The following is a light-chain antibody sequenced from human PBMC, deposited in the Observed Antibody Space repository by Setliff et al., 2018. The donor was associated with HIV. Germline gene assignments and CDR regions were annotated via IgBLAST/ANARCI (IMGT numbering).Light chain of an antibody. V-gene: IGLV3-25*03. J-gene: IGLJ1*01. CDR2: KDS. CDR3: QSADSSGTYV. CDR1: ALPKQY. Sequence: SSELTQPPSVSVSPGQTARITCSGDALPKQYAYWYQQKPGQAPVVVIYKDSERPSGIPERFSGSSSGTTVTLTISGVQAEDEADYYCQSADSSGTYVFGTGTKVTVL.